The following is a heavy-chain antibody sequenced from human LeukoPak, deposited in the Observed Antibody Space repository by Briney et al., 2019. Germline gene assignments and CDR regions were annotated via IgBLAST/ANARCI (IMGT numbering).Heavy chain of an antibody. Sequence: GGSLRLSCAASGSTFSSYGMHWVRQAPGKGLEWVAVIWYDGSNKHYADSVKGRFTISRDNSKNTLYLQMNSLRAEDTAVYYCARETISSGWYGGNWFDPWGQGTLVTVSS. CDR1: GSTFSSYG. CDR2: IWYDGSNK. CDR3: ARETISSGWYGGNWFDP. D-gene: IGHD6-19*01. J-gene: IGHJ5*02. V-gene: IGHV3-33*01.